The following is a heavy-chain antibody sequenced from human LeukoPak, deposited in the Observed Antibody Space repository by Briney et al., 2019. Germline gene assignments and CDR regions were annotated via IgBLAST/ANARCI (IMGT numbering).Heavy chain of an antibody. Sequence: PSETLSLTCAVYGGSFSGYYWSWIRQPPGKGLEWIGSIYYSGSTYYNPSLKSRVTISVDTSKNQFSLKLSSVTAADTAVYYCARRRATVTSRVAFDIWGQGTMVTVSS. J-gene: IGHJ3*02. D-gene: IGHD4-17*01. CDR3: ARRRATVTSRVAFDI. CDR2: IYYSGST. CDR1: GGSFSGYY. V-gene: IGHV4-34*01.